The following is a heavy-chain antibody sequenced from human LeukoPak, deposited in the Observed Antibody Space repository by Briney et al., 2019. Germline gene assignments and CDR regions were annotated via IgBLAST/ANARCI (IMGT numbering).Heavy chain of an antibody. CDR2: MNPNSGNT. CDR3: ARQTHYYDSSGYYYEFNNGLDY. V-gene: IGHV1-8*02. J-gene: IGHJ4*02. Sequence: WASVKVSCKASGYTFTSYDINWVRQASGQGLEWMGWMNPNSGNTGYAQKFQGRVTMTRDTSISTAYMELSRLRSDDTAVYYCARQTHYYDSSGYYYEFNNGLDYWGQGTLVTVSP. CDR1: GYTFTSYD. D-gene: IGHD3-22*01.